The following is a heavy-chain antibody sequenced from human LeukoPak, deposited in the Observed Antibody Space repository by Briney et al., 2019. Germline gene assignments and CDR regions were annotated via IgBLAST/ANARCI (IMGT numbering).Heavy chain of an antibody. V-gene: IGHV3-30*04. CDR1: AFTFSSSA. CDR3: ARDYYGSGSSDY. Sequence: GRSLRLSCAASAFTFSSSAMHWARPAPGKGLEWVAVISYDGSNKYYADSVKGRFTISRDNSTNTLYLQMNSLRAEDTAVYYCARDYYGSGSSDYWGQGTLVTVSS. CDR2: ISYDGSNK. J-gene: IGHJ4*02. D-gene: IGHD3-10*01.